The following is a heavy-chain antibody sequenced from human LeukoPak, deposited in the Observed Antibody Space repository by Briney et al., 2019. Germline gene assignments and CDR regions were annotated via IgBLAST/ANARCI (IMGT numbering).Heavy chain of an antibody. Sequence: PSETLSLTCTVSGGSISSYYWSWIRQPPGKGLEWIGYIYYSGSTNYNPSLKSRVTISVDTSKNQFSLKLSSVTAADTAVYYCARFPYYYDCSGYPDSAFDIWGQGTMVTVSS. CDR1: GGSISSYY. J-gene: IGHJ3*02. CDR2: IYYSGST. V-gene: IGHV4-59*01. D-gene: IGHD3-22*01. CDR3: ARFPYYYDCSGYPDSAFDI.